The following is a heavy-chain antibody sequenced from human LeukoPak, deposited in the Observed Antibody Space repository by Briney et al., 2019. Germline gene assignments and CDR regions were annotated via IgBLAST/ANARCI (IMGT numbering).Heavy chain of an antibody. D-gene: IGHD2-15*01. V-gene: IGHV4-34*01. Sequence: SETLSLTCAVYGGSFSGYYWSWIRQPPGKGLEWIGEINHSGSTNYNPSLKSRVTISVDTSKSQFSLKLSSVTAADTAVYYCARKGKAAPSRSYCYMDVWGKGTTVTVSS. CDR3: ARKGKAAPSRSYCYMDV. J-gene: IGHJ6*03. CDR2: INHSGST. CDR1: GGSFSGYY.